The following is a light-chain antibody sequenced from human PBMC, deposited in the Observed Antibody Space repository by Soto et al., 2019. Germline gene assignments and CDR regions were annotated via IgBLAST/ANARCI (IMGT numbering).Light chain of an antibody. CDR3: QQYYSTPWT. Sequence: DIVMTQSPDSLAVSLGERATINCKSSQSVLYSSNNKNYLAWYQQKPGQPPKLLIYWASTRESGVPDRFSCSGSGTDFTLTISSLQAEDVAVYYCQQYYSTPWTFDQGTKVEIK. CDR1: QSVLYSSNNKNY. V-gene: IGKV4-1*01. CDR2: WAS. J-gene: IGKJ1*01.